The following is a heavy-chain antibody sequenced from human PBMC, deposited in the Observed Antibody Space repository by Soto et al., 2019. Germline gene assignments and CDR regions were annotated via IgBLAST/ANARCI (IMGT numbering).Heavy chain of an antibody. CDR1: GGTFSSYA. CDR2: IIPIFGTA. Sequence: QVQLVQSGAEVKKPGSSVKVSCKASGGTFSSYAISWVRQAPGQGLEWMGGIIPIFGTANYAQKFQGRVTITADESTSTAYMELSSLRSEDTAVYYCARAGPTYCSGGSCYWFDPWGQGTLVPVSS. CDR3: ARAGPTYCSGGSCYWFDP. J-gene: IGHJ5*02. D-gene: IGHD2-15*01. V-gene: IGHV1-69*01.